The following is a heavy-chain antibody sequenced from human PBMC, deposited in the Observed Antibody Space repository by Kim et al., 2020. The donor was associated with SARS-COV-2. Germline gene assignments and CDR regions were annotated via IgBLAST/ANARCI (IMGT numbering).Heavy chain of an antibody. CDR3: ASIKN. CDR2: SSSGSTI. D-gene: IGHD1-20*01. V-gene: IGHV3-11*01. J-gene: IGHJ4*02. Sequence: SSSGSTIYYADSVKGRFTISRDNAKNSLYLQMNSLRAEDTAVYYCASIKNWGQGTLVTVSS.